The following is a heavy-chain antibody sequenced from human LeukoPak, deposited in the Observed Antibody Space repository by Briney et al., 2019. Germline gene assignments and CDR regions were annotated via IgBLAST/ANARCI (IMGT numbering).Heavy chain of an antibody. CDR3: AREVTMVRGVRFFDY. Sequence: GGSLRLSCAASGFTFSSYSMNWVRQAPGKGLEWVSSISSSSSCIYYADSVKGRFTISRDNAKNSLYLQMNSLRAEDTAVYYCAREVTMVRGVRFFDYWGQGTLVTVSS. D-gene: IGHD3-10*01. CDR2: ISSSSSCI. J-gene: IGHJ4*02. V-gene: IGHV3-21*01. CDR1: GFTFSSYS.